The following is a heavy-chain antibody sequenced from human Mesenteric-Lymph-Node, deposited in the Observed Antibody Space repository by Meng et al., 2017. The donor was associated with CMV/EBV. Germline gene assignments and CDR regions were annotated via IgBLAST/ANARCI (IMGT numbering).Heavy chain of an antibody. D-gene: IGHD3-3*01. V-gene: IGHV3-15*01. CDR3: AKDFFKAPSSSGYTRNYFDS. CDR2: IKSKNSGGTT. CDR1: GMNFRDAW. J-gene: IGHJ4*02. Sequence: WGSLRLSCAVSGMNFRDAWMSWVRQAPGKGLEWVGQIKSKNSGGTTDYAAPVKGRFTISRDNAKESLYLQMNSLRAEDTALYYCAKDFFKAPSSSGYTRNYFDSWGQGTLVTVSS.